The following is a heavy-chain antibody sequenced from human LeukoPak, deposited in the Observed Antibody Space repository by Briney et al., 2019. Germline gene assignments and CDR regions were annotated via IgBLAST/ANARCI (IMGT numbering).Heavy chain of an antibody. Sequence: PGGSLRFSCAASGFTVSSNYMSWVRQAPGKGLEWVSVIYSGGSTYYADSVEGRFTISRDNSKNTLYLQMNSLRAEDTAVYYCASEGISSGYYDFDYWGQGTLVTVSS. J-gene: IGHJ4*02. CDR1: GFTVSSNY. CDR3: ASEGISSGYYDFDY. D-gene: IGHD3-22*01. CDR2: IYSGGST. V-gene: IGHV3-66*02.